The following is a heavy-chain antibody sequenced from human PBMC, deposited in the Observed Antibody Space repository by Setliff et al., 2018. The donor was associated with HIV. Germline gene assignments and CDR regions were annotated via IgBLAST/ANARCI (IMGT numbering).Heavy chain of an antibody. CDR3: ASYGGGSGNDAFRF. J-gene: IGHJ3*01. V-gene: IGHV4-39*01. CDR1: GGSISSRSYY. CDR2: IYYSGST. Sequence: SETLSLTCTVSGGSISSRSYYWGWIRQPPGKGLEWIGSIYYSGSTYYNPSLKSRVTISVDTYKNQFSLNVISVTAADTAVYYCASYGGGSGNDAFRFWGQGTMVTVSS. D-gene: IGHD4-17*01.